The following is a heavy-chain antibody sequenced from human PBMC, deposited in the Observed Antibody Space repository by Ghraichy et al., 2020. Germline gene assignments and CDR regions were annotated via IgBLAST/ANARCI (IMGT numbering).Heavy chain of an antibody. CDR1: GFTFSSYS. Sequence: GSLRLSCAASGFTFSSYSMNWVRQAPGKGLEWVSSISSSSSYIYYADSVKGRFTISRDNAKNSLYLQMNSLRAEDTAVYYCARKELQKRITMVRGVDTLDYWGQGTLVTVSS. CDR2: ISSSSSYI. V-gene: IGHV3-21*01. D-gene: IGHD3-10*01. J-gene: IGHJ4*02. CDR3: ARKELQKRITMVRGVDTLDY.